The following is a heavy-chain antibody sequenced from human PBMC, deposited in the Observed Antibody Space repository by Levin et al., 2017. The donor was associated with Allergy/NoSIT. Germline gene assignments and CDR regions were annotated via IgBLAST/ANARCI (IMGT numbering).Heavy chain of an antibody. CDR1: GFTFSSYW. Sequence: PGGSLRLSCAASGFTFSSYWLSWVRQAPGKGLEWVANIKQDGSEKYYVDSVKGRFTISRDNAKNSLYLQMNSLRAEDTAVYYCARAGDVVVVAAIPEAFDIWGQGTMVTVFS. V-gene: IGHV3-7*01. D-gene: IGHD2-15*01. CDR3: ARAGDVVVVAAIPEAFDI. CDR2: IKQDGSEK. J-gene: IGHJ3*02.